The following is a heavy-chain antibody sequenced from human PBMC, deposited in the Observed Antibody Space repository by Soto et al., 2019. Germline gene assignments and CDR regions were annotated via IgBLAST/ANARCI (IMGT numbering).Heavy chain of an antibody. Sequence: GESLKISCKGSGYSFTSYWIGWVRQMPGKGLEWMGIIYPGDSDTRYSPSFQGQVTISADKSISTAYLQWSSLKASDTAMYYCARRWLEVAGDDAFDIWGQGTMVTVSS. CDR3: ARRWLEVAGDDAFDI. CDR2: IYPGDSDT. D-gene: IGHD6-19*01. CDR1: GYSFTSYW. J-gene: IGHJ3*02. V-gene: IGHV5-51*01.